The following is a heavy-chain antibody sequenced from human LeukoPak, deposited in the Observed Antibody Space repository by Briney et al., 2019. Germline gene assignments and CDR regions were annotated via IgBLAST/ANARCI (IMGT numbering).Heavy chain of an antibody. CDR2: IIPIFGTA. Sequence: ASVKVSCKASGYTFTGYYMHWVRQAPGQGLEWMGGIIPIFGTANYAQKFQGRVTITADESTSTAYMELSSLRSEDTAVYYCAGTAYSYGYPVIYFDYWGQGTLVTVSS. CDR3: AGTAYSYGYPVIYFDY. D-gene: IGHD5-18*01. CDR1: GYTFTGYY. V-gene: IGHV1-69*13. J-gene: IGHJ4*02.